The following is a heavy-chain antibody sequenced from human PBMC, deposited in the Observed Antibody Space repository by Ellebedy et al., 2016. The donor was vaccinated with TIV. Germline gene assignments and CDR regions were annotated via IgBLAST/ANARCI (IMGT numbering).Heavy chain of an antibody. J-gene: IGHJ4*02. CDR3: AGEGYSPNYK. D-gene: IGHD5-18*01. CDR1: GFSFSTYS. CDR2: ISRSGTSI. Sequence: PGGSLRLSCAASGFSFSTYSMNWVRQAPGKGLEWVSSISRSGTSIYYADSVKGRFNISRDNAKNSMYLQMNSLRAADTAVYYCAGEGYSPNYKWGQGTLVTVSS. V-gene: IGHV3-21*01.